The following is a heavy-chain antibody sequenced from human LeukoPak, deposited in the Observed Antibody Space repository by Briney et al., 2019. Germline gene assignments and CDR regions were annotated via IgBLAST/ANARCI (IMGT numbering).Heavy chain of an antibody. D-gene: IGHD6-19*01. J-gene: IGHJ4*02. CDR2: ISSSSSYI. CDR3: ARDGDSSGWHGVSSYFDY. Sequence: PGGSLRLSCAASGFTFSSYSMNWVRQAPGKGLEWVSSISSSSSYIYYADSVKGRFTISRDNAKNSLYLQMNSLRAEDTAVYYCARDGDSSGWHGVSSYFDYWGQGTLVTVSS. V-gene: IGHV3-21*01. CDR1: GFTFSSYS.